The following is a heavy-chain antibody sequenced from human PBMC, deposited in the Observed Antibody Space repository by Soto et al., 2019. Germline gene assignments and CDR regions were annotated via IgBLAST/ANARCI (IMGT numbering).Heavy chain of an antibody. V-gene: IGHV3-7*01. CDR1: GFTFSSYW. Sequence: GGSLRLSCAASGFTFSSYWMTWVRQAPGKGLEWVANIKQDGSEKIYVDSVKGRFTISRDNAKNSLYLQMNSLRAEDTAVYYCAIDRSLYYYYYGMHVWGQGTTVTVSS. CDR3: AIDRSLYYYYYGMHV. CDR2: IKQDGSEK. J-gene: IGHJ6*02.